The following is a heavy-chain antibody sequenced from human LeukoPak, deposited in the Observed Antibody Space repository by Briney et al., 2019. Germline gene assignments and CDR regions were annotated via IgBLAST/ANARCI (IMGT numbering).Heavy chain of an antibody. CDR2: ISSSSSYI. D-gene: IGHD6-19*01. Sequence: KTGGSLRLSCTASGFTFSDYYMNWVRQAPGKGLEWVSSISSSSSYIYYADSVKGRFTISRDNAKNSLYLQMNSLRAEDTAVYYCASSGAGINIVVYWGQGTLVTVSS. V-gene: IGHV3-21*01. J-gene: IGHJ4*02. CDR1: GFTFSDYY. CDR3: ASSGAGINIVVY.